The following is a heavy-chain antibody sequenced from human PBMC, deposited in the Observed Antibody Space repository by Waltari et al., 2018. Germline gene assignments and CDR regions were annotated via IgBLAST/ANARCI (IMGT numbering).Heavy chain of an antibody. J-gene: IGHJ5*02. D-gene: IGHD3-3*02. CDR2: IYYTGST. V-gene: IGHV4-39*01. CDR3: ARFSKSANWFDP. Sequence: QLQLQESGPALVKPSETLSLTCTVSGDSISSSGYFWGWIRQSPGKGLAWIGSIYYTGSTYYNPSLVRRVTISADTSKNQFSLKLSSVTAADTAVFYCARFSKSANWFDPWGQGTLVTVAS. CDR1: GDSISSSGYF.